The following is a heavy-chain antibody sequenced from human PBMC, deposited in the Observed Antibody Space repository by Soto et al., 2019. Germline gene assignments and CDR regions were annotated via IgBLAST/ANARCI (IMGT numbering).Heavy chain of an antibody. CDR1: SDSISNYY. CDR2: IYHSGNT. Sequence: SETLSLTCTVSSDSISNYYWSWIRQAPGKGLEWIGFIYHSGNTNYNPSLKSRVTMSIDTSKSQFSLKLNSVTAADTAVYYCARDQGIASSGPFDYWGPGTLVTVSS. D-gene: IGHD6-13*01. CDR3: ARDQGIASSGPFDY. V-gene: IGHV4-59*01. J-gene: IGHJ4*02.